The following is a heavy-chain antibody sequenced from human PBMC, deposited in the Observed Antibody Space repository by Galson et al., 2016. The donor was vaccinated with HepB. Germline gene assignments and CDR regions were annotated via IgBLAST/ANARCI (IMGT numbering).Heavy chain of an antibody. CDR3: ATDRTTSWYDPGY. J-gene: IGHJ4*02. CDR1: GDSVSSNTYY. Sequence: SETLSLTCTVSGDSVSSNTYYFSWIRQPPGKGLEWIGYFYYSGSTSYNPSLKSRVTISVDTSKNQFSLKLSSVTAADTAVYYCATDRTTSWYDPGYWGQGSLVTVSS. CDR2: FYYSGST. D-gene: IGHD6-13*01. V-gene: IGHV4-61*01.